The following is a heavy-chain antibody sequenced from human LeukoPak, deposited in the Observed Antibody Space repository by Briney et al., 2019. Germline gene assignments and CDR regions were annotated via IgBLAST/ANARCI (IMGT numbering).Heavy chain of an antibody. CDR2: IYYSGST. D-gene: IGHD2-2*01. CDR3: ARDLLVVPAASHYYYGMDV. CDR1: GGSISSYY. J-gene: IGHJ6*02. V-gene: IGHV4-59*01. Sequence: PSETLSLTCTVSGGSISSYYWSWIRQPPGKGLEWIGYIYYSGSTNYNPSLKSRVTISVDTSKNQFSLKLSSVTAADTAVYYCARDLLVVPAASHYYYGMDVWGQGTTVTVSS.